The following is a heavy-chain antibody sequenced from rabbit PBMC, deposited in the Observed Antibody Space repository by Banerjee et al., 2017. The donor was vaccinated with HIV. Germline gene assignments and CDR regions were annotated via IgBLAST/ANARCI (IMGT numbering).Heavy chain of an antibody. CDR3: ARAGYADYGGGTSSLSL. J-gene: IGHJ4*01. D-gene: IGHD7-1*01. CDR2: IYGGSSGNT. Sequence: QSLEESGGGLVKPEGSLTLTCTASGFSFSSGSYMCWVRQAPGKGLEWIACIYGGSSGNTYYASWAKGRFTISKTSSTTVTLQMTSLTAADTATYFCARAGYADYGGGTSSLSLRGQGTLVTVS. V-gene: IGHV1S40*01. CDR1: GFSFSSGSY.